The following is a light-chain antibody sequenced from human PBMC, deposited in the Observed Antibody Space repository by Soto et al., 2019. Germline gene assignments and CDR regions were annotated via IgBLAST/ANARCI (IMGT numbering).Light chain of an antibody. V-gene: IGKV3-20*01. Sequence: ENVTTQSPGTLSLSPGERATLSCRASQSVSTNYVAWYQQKPGQAPRLLIYGAYSRASGIPDRFRGSGSGTDFTLTISRMEPEDFAVYYCQQYANSPGTFGQGTKVDI. J-gene: IGKJ1*01. CDR2: GAY. CDR1: QSVSTNY. CDR3: QQYANSPGT.